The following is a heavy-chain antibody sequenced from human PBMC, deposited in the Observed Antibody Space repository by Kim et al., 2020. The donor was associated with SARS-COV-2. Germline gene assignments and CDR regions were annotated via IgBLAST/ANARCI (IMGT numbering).Heavy chain of an antibody. V-gene: IGHV3-7*01. J-gene: IGHJ4*02. D-gene: IGHD6-13*01. Sequence: GGSLRLSCAASGFTFSNYSMSWVRQAPGKGLEWVANIKRDGSEKYYVDSVRGRFTISRDNAQNSLFLQMNSLRAEDTAVYYCTSWGAGNYWGPGTLVTVSS. CDR1: GFTFSNYS. CDR2: IKRDGSEK. CDR3: TSWGAGNY.